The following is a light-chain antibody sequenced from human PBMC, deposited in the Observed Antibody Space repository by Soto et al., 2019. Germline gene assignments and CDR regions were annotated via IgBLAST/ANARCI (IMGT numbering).Light chain of an antibody. CDR2: RNN. CDR3: AAWDDSLVWV. J-gene: IGLJ3*02. V-gene: IGLV1-47*01. CDR1: SSNIGSNY. Sequence: QSVLTQPPSASGTPGQRVTISCSGSSSNIGSNYVYWYQQLPGTAPKLLIYRNNQRPSGVPDRFSGSKSGTSASLAISGLGSEDEADYYCAAWDDSLVWVFGGGTKLTVL.